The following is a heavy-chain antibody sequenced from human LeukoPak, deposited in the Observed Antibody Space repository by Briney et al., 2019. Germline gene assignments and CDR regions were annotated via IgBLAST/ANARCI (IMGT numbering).Heavy chain of an antibody. J-gene: IGHJ5*02. V-gene: IGHV4-34*01. CDR3: ARGLGYCSGGSCYELELNWFDP. CDR2: INHSGST. D-gene: IGHD2-15*01. CDR1: GRSFSGYY. Sequence: SETLSLTCAVYGRSFSGYYWSWIRQPPGKGLEWIGEINHSGSTNYKPSLKSRVTISVDTSKNQFSLKLSSVTAADTAVYYCARGLGYCSGGSCYELELNWFDPWGQGTLVTVSS.